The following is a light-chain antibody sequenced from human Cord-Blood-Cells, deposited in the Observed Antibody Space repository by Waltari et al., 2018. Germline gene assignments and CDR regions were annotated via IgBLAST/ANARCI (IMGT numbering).Light chain of an antibody. CDR2: SNK. CDR3: AAWEDSLNGYV. Sequence: QSVLTQPPSASGTPGQRVTISCSGSSSNIGSNTVTCYQQLPGTAPKPLIYSNKQRPSGVPDRFSGSKSGTSASLAISGLQSEDEADYYCAAWEDSLNGYVFGTGTKVTVL. V-gene: IGLV1-44*01. CDR1: SSNIGSNT. J-gene: IGLJ1*01.